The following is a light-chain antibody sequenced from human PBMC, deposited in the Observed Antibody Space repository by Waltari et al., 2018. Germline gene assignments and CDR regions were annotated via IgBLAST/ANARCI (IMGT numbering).Light chain of an antibody. CDR3: LQTYVSPYT. V-gene: IGKV4-1*01. CDR1: QSVLYSSNNKNY. J-gene: IGKJ2*01. CDR2: WAS. Sequence: SLGVSLGERATIHCKSSQSVLYSSNNKNYLSWYQQKPGQPPKMIIYWASTRESGVPDRFSGSGSGTDFTLTISSLQAEDVAVYYCLQTYVSPYTFGQGTNLEI.